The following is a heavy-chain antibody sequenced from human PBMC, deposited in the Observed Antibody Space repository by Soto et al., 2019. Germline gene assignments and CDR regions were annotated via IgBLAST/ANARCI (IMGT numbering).Heavy chain of an antibody. Sequence: PGGSLRLSCAASGFTFSDYYMSWIRQAPGKGLEWVSYISSSGSAIYYADSVKGRFTISRDNSKNTLYLQMNSLRVEDTAVYYCARDLRKFYYFDAWGQGTQVTVSS. CDR1: GFTFSDYY. V-gene: IGHV3-11*04. D-gene: IGHD4-17*01. J-gene: IGHJ4*02. CDR3: ARDLRKFYYFDA. CDR2: ISSSGSAI.